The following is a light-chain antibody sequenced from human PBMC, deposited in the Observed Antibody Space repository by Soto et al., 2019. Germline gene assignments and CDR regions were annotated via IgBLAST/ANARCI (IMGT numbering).Light chain of an antibody. J-gene: IGLJ1*01. CDR3: SSYTTSSTQV. CDR1: SSDVGAYDY. Sequence: QSVLTQPASVSGSPGQSITISCTGTSSDVGAYDYVSWYQQHPDKAPKLMIYEVSYRPSGVSNRFSGSKSVNTATLTISGLQAEDEADYYCSSYTTSSTQVFGTGTRSPS. V-gene: IGLV2-14*03. CDR2: EVS.